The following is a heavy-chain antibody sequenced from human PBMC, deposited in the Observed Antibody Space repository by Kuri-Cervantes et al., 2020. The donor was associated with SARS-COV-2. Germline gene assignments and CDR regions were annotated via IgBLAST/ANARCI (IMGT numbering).Heavy chain of an antibody. V-gene: IGHV3-30*02. CDR3: AKDRLGGLHPFDY. Sequence: GESLKISCAASGFTFSSYGMHWVRQAPGRGLEWVAFIRYDGSNKYYADSVKGRFTISRDNSKNTLYLQMNSLRAEDTAVYYCAKDRLGGLHPFDYWGQGTLVTVSS. CDR1: GFTFSSYG. J-gene: IGHJ4*02. CDR2: IRYDGSNK. D-gene: IGHD4-11*01.